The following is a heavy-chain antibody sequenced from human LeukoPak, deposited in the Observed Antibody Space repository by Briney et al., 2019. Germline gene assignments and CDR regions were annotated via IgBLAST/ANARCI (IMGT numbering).Heavy chain of an antibody. CDR1: GFTFSRYS. Sequence: GGSLRLSCAASGFTFSRYSMNWVRQAPGKGLEGGSVISWNSGTIGYADSVKGRFTISRDNAKNSLYLQMNSLRAEDMALYYCAKGTDSYGYGLCDYGAQGTLVTVS. CDR2: ISWNSGTI. CDR3: AKGTDSYGYGLCDY. V-gene: IGHV3-9*03. J-gene: IGHJ4*02. D-gene: IGHD5-18*01.